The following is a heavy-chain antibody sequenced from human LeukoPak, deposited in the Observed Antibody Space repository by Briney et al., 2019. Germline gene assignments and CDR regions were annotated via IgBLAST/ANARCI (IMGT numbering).Heavy chain of an antibody. D-gene: IGHD2-2*01. J-gene: IGHJ4*02. Sequence: PGGSLRLSCAASGFTFSTYGMHWVRQAPGKGLEWVAVISYDGSNKYYADSVKGRFTISRDNSKNTPYLQMNSLRAEDTAVYFCATDRRYCSSISCSSLDYWGQGTLVTVSS. CDR1: GFTFSTYG. CDR2: ISYDGSNK. V-gene: IGHV3-30*03. CDR3: ATDRRYCSSISCSSLDY.